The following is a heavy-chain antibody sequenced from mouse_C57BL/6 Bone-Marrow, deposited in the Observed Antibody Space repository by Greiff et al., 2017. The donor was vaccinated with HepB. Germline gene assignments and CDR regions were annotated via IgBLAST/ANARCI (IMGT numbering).Heavy chain of an antibody. V-gene: IGHV1-5*01. CDR1: GYTFTSYW. CDR3: TRREISNYFMDY. CDR2: IYPGNSDT. D-gene: IGHD2-5*01. Sequence: VQLQQSGTVLARPGASVKMSCKTSGYTFTSYWMHWVKQRPGQGLEWIGAIYPGNSDTSYNQKFKGKAKLTAVTSARTAYMELSSLTNEDSAVYYCTRREISNYFMDYWGQGTSVTVSS. J-gene: IGHJ4*01.